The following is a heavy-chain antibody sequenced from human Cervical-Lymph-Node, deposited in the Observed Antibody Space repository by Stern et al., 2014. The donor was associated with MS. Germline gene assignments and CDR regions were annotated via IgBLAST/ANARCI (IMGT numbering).Heavy chain of an antibody. CDR1: GYTFTNYY. J-gene: IGHJ4*02. Sequence: QLVQSGAEVKKPAASVKLSCKAPGYTFTNYYIHWMRKGPGQGPERMGMINPSGDSTTYAQKFQGRVTMTRDTSTSTVYMELSRLRSEDAAVYYCASGRLGYWGQGTQVTVSS. CDR2: INPSGDST. CDR3: ASGRLGY. V-gene: IGHV1-46*01.